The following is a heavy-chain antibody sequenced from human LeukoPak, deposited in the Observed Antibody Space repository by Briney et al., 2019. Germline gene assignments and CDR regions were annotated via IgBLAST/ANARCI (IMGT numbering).Heavy chain of an antibody. CDR2: IRGTGGTT. J-gene: IGHJ3*01. Sequence: GGSLRLSCATSKFHNYSLHWVRQAPGKGLEWISAIRGTGGTTYYADSVKGRCTISRDNSRNTVYLQMNSLRAEDTALYFCGKDPNGDYVGAFDFWGPGTMVTVSS. D-gene: IGHD4-17*01. V-gene: IGHV3-23*01. CDR3: GKDPNGDYVGAFDF. CDR1: KFHNYS.